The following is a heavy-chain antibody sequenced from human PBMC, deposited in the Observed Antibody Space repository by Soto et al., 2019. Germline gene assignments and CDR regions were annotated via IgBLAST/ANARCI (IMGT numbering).Heavy chain of an antibody. Sequence: ASVKVSCKASGYTFTGYYMHWVRQAPGQGLEWMGWINPNSGGTNYAQKFQGRVTMTRDTSISTAYMELSRLRSDDTAVYYCARDYNYDILTGMWTYGMDVWGQGTTVTASS. V-gene: IGHV1-2*02. CDR3: ARDYNYDILTGMWTYGMDV. D-gene: IGHD3-9*01. J-gene: IGHJ6*02. CDR1: GYTFTGYY. CDR2: INPNSGGT.